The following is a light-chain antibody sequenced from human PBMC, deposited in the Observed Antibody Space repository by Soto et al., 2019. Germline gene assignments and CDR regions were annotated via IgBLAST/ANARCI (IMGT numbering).Light chain of an antibody. V-gene: IGLV3-21*02. CDR2: DDS. J-gene: IGLJ2*01. CDR3: QVWDSSGDLV. CDR1: NIGTKS. Sequence: SYELTQPPSVSVAPGQTARITCGGNNIGTKSVHWYQQKPGQAPVLVVYDDSDRPSGIPGRFSGSNSGNTATLTISGVEAGDEADFYCQVWDSSGDLVFGGGTQLTVL.